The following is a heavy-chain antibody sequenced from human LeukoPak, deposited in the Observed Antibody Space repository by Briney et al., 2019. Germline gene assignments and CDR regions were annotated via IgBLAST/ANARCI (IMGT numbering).Heavy chain of an antibody. CDR2: IYPGDSDT. CDR1: GYSFISYW. Sequence: GESLKISCKGSGYSFISYWIGWVRQMPGKDLEWMGIIYPGDSDTRYSPSFQGQVTISADKSLSTAYLQWSSLKASDTAVYYCARRSCSGGSCYGDYWGQGTPVTVSS. J-gene: IGHJ4*02. D-gene: IGHD2-15*01. V-gene: IGHV5-51*01. CDR3: ARRSCSGGSCYGDY.